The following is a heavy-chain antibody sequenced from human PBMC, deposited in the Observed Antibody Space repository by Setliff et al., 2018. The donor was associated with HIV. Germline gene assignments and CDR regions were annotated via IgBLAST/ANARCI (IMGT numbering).Heavy chain of an antibody. J-gene: IGHJ4*02. V-gene: IGHV3-48*01. CDR2: ISSSGFPI. CDR3: VRGTLDF. Sequence: ESLRLSCEASGFTFSTYGMNWVRHAPGKGLEWVAQISSSGFPIYYADSVRGRFTASRDNGKNSLFLQMNSLRAEDTAVYYCVRGTLDFWGQGNLVTVSS. CDR1: GFTFSTYG.